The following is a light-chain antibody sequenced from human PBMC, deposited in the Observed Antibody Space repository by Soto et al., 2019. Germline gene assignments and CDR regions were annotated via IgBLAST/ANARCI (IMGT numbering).Light chain of an antibody. CDR3: SSYTSINTRV. CDR2: DVS. CDR1: SSDVGGYNY. J-gene: IGLJ1*01. Sequence: QSVLTQPASVSGSPGQSITISCTGTSSDVGGYNYVSWYQQHTGKAPKLMIYDVSNRPSGVSYRFSGSKSGNTASLTISGLQAEDEADYYCSSYTSINTRVFGTGTKVTVL. V-gene: IGLV2-14*01.